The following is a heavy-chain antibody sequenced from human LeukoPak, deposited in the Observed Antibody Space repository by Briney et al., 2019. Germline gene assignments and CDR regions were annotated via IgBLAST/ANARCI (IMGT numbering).Heavy chain of an antibody. CDR1: GYTFTGYY. D-gene: IGHD2-2*01. CDR2: INPNSGGT. Sequence: ASVKVSCKASGYTFTGYYMHWVRQAPGQGLEWMGRINPNSGGTNYAQKLQGRVTMTTDTSTSTAYMELRSLRSDDTAVYYCARDRWLQDIVVVPAATAFDIWGQGTMVTVSS. CDR3: ARDRWLQDIVVVPAATAFDI. V-gene: IGHV1-2*06. J-gene: IGHJ3*02.